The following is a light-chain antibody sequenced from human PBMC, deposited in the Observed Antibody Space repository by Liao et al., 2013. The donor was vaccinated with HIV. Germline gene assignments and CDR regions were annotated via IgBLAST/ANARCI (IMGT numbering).Light chain of an antibody. CDR2: SDS. Sequence: SYVLTQPPSVSVAPGKTATIVCGGSSIGRRSVHWYQQKPGRAPVLVIYSDSDRPSGIPKRFSGSNSGTAATLTINTVEAGDEADYYCQVWDSSSDHLVFGGGTKLTVL. V-gene: IGLV3-21*01. J-gene: IGLJ2*01. CDR1: SIGRRS. CDR3: QVWDSSSDHLV.